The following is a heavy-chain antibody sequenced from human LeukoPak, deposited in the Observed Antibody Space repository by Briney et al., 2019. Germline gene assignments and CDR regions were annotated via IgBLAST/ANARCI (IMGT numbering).Heavy chain of an antibody. J-gene: IGHJ4*02. D-gene: IGHD2-15*01. V-gene: IGHV5-10-1*01. Sequence: GESLKISCKGSGYSFTSYWISWVRQMPGKGLEWMGRIDPSDSYTKYSPSFQGHVTISADKSISTAYLQWSSLKASDTAMYYCARLPRHCSGGSCHSINYWGQGTLVTVSS. CDR2: IDPSDSYT. CDR1: GYSFTSYW. CDR3: ARLPRHCSGGSCHSINY.